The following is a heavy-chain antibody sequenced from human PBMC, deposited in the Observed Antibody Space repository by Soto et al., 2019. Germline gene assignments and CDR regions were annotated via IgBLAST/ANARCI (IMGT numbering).Heavy chain of an antibody. CDR3: TRHDGNKVYGSGSYYNSPLFDY. J-gene: IGHJ4*02. Sequence: GGSLRLSCAASGFTFSGSAMHWVRQASGKGLEWVGRIRSKANSYATAYAASVKGRFTISRDDSKNTAYLQMNSLKTEDTAVYYCTRHDGNKVYGSGSYYNSPLFDYWGQGTLVTVSS. CDR2: IRSKANSYAT. D-gene: IGHD3-10*01. CDR1: GFTFSGSA. V-gene: IGHV3-73*01.